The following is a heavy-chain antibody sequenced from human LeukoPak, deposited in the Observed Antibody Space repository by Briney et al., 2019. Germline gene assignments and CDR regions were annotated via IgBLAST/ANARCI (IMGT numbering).Heavy chain of an antibody. Sequence: GESLRLSCAASGFTFSDYDMHWVRQATGKGLEWVSAIGTAGDTYYTGSVKGRFTISRENAKNSLYLQMNSLRAGDTAVYYYARAAKERVGGVYYFDYWGQGTLVTVSS. CDR3: ARAAKERVGGVYYFDY. CDR1: GFTFSDYD. V-gene: IGHV3-13*01. D-gene: IGHD1-1*01. J-gene: IGHJ4*02. CDR2: IGTAGDT.